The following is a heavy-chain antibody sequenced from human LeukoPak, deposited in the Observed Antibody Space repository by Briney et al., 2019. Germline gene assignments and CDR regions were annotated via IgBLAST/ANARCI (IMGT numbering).Heavy chain of an antibody. CDR3: ARDWFHPRGGLLVPDV. CDR1: GGSISSYY. Sequence: SETLSLTCSVSGGSISSYYWSWIRQPAGPGLESIVRIYTSASTNYNPHLQSQVTMSVDTSQDQFPLTLGSVTGADTAVYYCARDWFHPRGGLLVPDVWGKGTTVTVSS. D-gene: IGHD2-8*02. V-gene: IGHV4-4*07. J-gene: IGHJ6*04. CDR2: IYTSAST.